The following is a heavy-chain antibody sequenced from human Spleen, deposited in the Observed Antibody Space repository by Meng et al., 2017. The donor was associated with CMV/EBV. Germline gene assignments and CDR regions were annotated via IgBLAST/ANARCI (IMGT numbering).Heavy chain of an antibody. CDR1: GYTFTAFY. J-gene: IGHJ5*02. D-gene: IGHD2-2*01. Sequence: ASVKVSCKASGYTFTAFYIHWVRQAHGQGLEWMGWINPYSGDTNYVQKFQDRVTMTRDTSISTAYMELSSLRSDDTAVYYCAREGVEYCTITGCYVLGWFDPWGQGTLVTVSS. CDR2: INPYSGDT. CDR3: AREGVEYCTITGCYVLGWFDP. V-gene: IGHV1-2*02.